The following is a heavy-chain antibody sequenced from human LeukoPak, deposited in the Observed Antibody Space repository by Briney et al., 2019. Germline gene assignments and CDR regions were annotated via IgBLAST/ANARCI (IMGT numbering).Heavy chain of an antibody. CDR1: VGSISSYY. Sequence: SETLSLTCTVSVGSISSYYWSWIRQPAGKGLELVGRIYTCGSTNYNPSLKSRVTMSVDTSKNQFSLKLSSVTAADTAVYYCARDPLTYNYDSSDAFHIWRQGTMVTVSS. CDR2: IYTCGST. CDR3: ARDPLTYNYDSSDAFHI. V-gene: IGHV4-4*07. J-gene: IGHJ3*02. D-gene: IGHD3-22*01.